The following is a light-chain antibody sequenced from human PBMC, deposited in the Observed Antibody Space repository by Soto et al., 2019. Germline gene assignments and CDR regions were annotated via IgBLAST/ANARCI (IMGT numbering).Light chain of an antibody. CDR1: SSDVGGYNY. CDR3: CSYAGSPLYV. V-gene: IGLV2-11*01. J-gene: IGLJ1*01. Sequence: QSVLTQPRSVSGSPGQSVTISCTGTSSDVGGYNYVSWYQQHPGKAPKFMIYDVTKRPSGVPDRFSGSKSGNTASLTISGLQAEDKADYYCCSYAGSPLYVFGTGTKVTVL. CDR2: DVT.